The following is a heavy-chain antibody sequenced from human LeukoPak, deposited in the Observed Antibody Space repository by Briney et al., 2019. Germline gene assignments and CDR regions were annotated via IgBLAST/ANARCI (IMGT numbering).Heavy chain of an antibody. Sequence: GVSLRLSCAASGFTFSSYYMHWVRQTPGKGLVWVSRINSDGSTTSYADSVKGRFTISRDNAKNTLCLQMNSLRAEDTAVYYCARGNYYAMDVWGQGTTVTVSS. CDR3: ARGNYYAMDV. J-gene: IGHJ6*02. CDR2: INSDGSTT. CDR1: GFTFSSYY. V-gene: IGHV3-74*01.